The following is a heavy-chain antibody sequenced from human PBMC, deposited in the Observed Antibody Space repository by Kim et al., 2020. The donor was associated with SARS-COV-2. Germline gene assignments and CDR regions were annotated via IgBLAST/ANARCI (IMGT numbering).Heavy chain of an antibody. Sequence: ASVKVSCKASGYSFTSYYMHWLREAPGQGLEWIGIINPSGGATIYAQKFQGSVTMTRVTSTSTVYMELTNLSSEDTAVYYCARGRFGAIYYLDPWGQGTL. V-gene: IGHV1-46*01. CDR3: ARGRFGAIYYLDP. D-gene: IGHD3-10*01. CDR2: INPSGGAT. J-gene: IGHJ5*02. CDR1: GYSFTSYY.